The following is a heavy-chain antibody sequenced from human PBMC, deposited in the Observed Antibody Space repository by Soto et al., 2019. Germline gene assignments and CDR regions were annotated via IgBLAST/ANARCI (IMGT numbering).Heavy chain of an antibody. CDR2: VSHDGSNK. D-gene: IGHD6-19*01. Sequence: QVQLVESGGGVVQPGRSLRLSCAASGFSFSSCAMHWVRQAPGKGLEWVAVVSHDGSNKYYADSVKGRVTIPRDNSINTGYLQMNSLRAEDTAVYYCASGSIAVAGIAYYFDYWGQGTLVTVSS. J-gene: IGHJ4*02. CDR1: GFSFSSCA. CDR3: ASGSIAVAGIAYYFDY. V-gene: IGHV3-30-3*01.